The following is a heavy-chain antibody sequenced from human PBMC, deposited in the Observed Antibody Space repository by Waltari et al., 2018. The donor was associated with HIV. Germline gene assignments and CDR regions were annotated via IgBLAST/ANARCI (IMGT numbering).Heavy chain of an antibody. CDR1: GYTFHCYD. J-gene: IGHJ4*02. D-gene: IGHD3-22*01. Sequence: QVQLVQSGAEVKKPGASVKVSCKASGYTFHCYDFNWVRQATGQGLEWMGWMNPNSGNTGYAQKFQGRVTMTRNTSISTAFMEVSSLRSEDTAVYYCARVYYDSSGYYGAAGYWGQGTLVTVSS. CDR3: ARVYYDSSGYYGAAGY. V-gene: IGHV1-8*01. CDR2: MNPNSGNT.